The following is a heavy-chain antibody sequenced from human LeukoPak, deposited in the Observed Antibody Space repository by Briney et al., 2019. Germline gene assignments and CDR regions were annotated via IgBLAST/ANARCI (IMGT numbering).Heavy chain of an antibody. CDR2: IYYSGST. V-gene: IGHV4-39*02. Sequence: SETLSLTCTVSGGSTSSSSYYWGWIRQPPGKGLEWIGSIYYSGSTYYNPSLKSRVTISVDTSKNQFSLKLSSVTAADTAVYYCAREARGSYRLDYWGQGTLVTVSS. CDR1: GGSTSSSSYY. J-gene: IGHJ4*02. CDR3: AREARGSYRLDY. D-gene: IGHD1-26*01.